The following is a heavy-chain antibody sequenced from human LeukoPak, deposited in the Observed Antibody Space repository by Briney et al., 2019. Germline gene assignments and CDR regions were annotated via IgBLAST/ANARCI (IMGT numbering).Heavy chain of an antibody. CDR3: ARQSKGIIVITDFQH. J-gene: IGHJ1*01. CDR2: IYYSGNT. Sequence: SETLSLTCTVSGGSISSSSYYWGWVRQPPGKGLEWIGSIYYSGNTYYSPSLKSRVTISVDTSKNQFSLKLSSVTAADTAVYYCARQSKGIIVITDFQHWGQGTLVTVSS. V-gene: IGHV4-39*01. CDR1: GGSISSSSYY. D-gene: IGHD3-22*01.